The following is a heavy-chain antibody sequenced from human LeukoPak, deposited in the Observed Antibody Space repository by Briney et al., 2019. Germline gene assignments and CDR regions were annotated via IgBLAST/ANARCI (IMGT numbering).Heavy chain of an antibody. CDR1: GFTFSSYS. CDR3: ARRDSSGYYRLDY. Sequence: GGSLRLSCAASGFTFSSYSMNWVRQAPGKGLEWVSSISSSGSSIYYADSVKGRFTISRDNAKNSLYPQMNSLRDEDTAVYYCARRDSSGYYRLDYWGQGTLVTVSS. V-gene: IGHV3-48*02. J-gene: IGHJ4*02. D-gene: IGHD3-22*01. CDR2: ISSSGSSI.